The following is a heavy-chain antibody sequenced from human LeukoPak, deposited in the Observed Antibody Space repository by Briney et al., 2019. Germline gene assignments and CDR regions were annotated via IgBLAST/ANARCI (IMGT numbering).Heavy chain of an antibody. Sequence: PGGSLRLSCAASGFTFSSYSMNWVRQAPGKGLEWVSSISSSSSYIYYADSVKGRFTISRDNAKNSLYLQMNSLRAEDTAVYYCARLGEAYYGSGHYYGMDVWGQGTTVTVSS. CDR3: ARLGEAYYGSGHYYGMDV. CDR2: ISSSSSYI. D-gene: IGHD3-10*01. V-gene: IGHV3-21*01. J-gene: IGHJ6*02. CDR1: GFTFSSYS.